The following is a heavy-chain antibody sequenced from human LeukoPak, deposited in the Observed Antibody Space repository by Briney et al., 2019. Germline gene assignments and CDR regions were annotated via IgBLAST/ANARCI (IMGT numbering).Heavy chain of an antibody. Sequence: GGSLRLSFAASGFTFSSYAMHWVRQAPGKGLEWVAVISYDGSNKYYADSVKGRFTISRDNSKNTLYLQMNSLRAEDTAVYYCARDSDTAMVPHFDYWGQGTLVTVSS. V-gene: IGHV3-30-3*01. CDR2: ISYDGSNK. CDR3: ARDSDTAMVPHFDY. CDR1: GFTFSSYA. J-gene: IGHJ4*02. D-gene: IGHD5-18*01.